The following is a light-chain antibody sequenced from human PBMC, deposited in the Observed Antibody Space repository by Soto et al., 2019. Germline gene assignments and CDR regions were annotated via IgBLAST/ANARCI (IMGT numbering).Light chain of an antibody. J-gene: IGKJ4*01. CDR2: DAS. CDR1: QSVNSN. CDR3: QQYNFWTPLT. V-gene: IGKV3-15*01. Sequence: EIVMTQSPATLSVSPGEGATLSSRASQSVNSNLAWYRQKPGQAPRLLISDASTRATGVPARFSGSGSGTEFTLTISSLQSEDSGIYYCQQYNFWTPLTFGGGTKVEIK.